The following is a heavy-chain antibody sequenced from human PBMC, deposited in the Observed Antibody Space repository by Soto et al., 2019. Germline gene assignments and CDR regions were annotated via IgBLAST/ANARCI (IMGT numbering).Heavy chain of an antibody. J-gene: IGHJ4*02. CDR1: GFTFTSYA. V-gene: IGHV3-23*01. Sequence: GGSLRLSCAASGFTFTSYAMSWVRLTPGKGLEWVPAISGSGSNTFYADSVRGRFTISRDNSKNTVFFQMNNLRAEDTAVYFCARDRATFDYWGQGTRVTVSS. CDR2: ISGSGSNT. CDR3: ARDRATFDY. D-gene: IGHD1-26*01.